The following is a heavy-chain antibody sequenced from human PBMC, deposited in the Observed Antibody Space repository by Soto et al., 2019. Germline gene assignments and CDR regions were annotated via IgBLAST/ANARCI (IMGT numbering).Heavy chain of an antibody. D-gene: IGHD2-21*02. V-gene: IGHV3-7*05. J-gene: IGHJ4*02. Sequence: EVQLVESGGGLVQPGGSLRLSCAASGFTFSSYWMTWVRQAPGKGLEWVANIKQDGGEKNYVDSVKGRFTISRDNAENSLYLQMSCLRAEDTAVYYCARPVASVVAPAAIRYWGQGALVTVSS. CDR1: GFTFSSYW. CDR2: IKQDGGEK. CDR3: ARPVASVVAPAAIRY.